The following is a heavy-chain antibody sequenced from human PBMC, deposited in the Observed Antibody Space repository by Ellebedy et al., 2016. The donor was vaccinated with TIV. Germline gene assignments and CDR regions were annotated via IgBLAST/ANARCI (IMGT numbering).Heavy chain of an antibody. Sequence: GESLKISCAASGFTFRSFAMHWVRQAPGKGLEWVAIISYDGSHKSYEDSVKGRVTISRDNSKNTLFLQMNSLRAEDTAVYYCAREASGYSYYYGMDVWGQGTTVTVSS. J-gene: IGHJ6*02. CDR2: ISYDGSHK. V-gene: IGHV3-30*03. CDR3: AREASGYSYYYGMDV. D-gene: IGHD3-22*01. CDR1: GFTFRSFA.